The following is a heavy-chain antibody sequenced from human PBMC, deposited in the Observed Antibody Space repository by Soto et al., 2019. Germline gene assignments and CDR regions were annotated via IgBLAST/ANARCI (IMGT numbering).Heavy chain of an antibody. V-gene: IGHV3-23*01. CDR2: ISGSGGST. CDR3: ARVVVAATVWFDP. CDR1: GFTFSSYA. D-gene: IGHD2-15*01. J-gene: IGHJ5*02. Sequence: EVQLLESGGGLVQPGGSLRLSCAASGFTFSSYAMSWVRQAPGKGLEWVSAISGSGGSTYYADSVKGRFTISGDNSKNTLYLQMNSLRAEDTAVYYCARVVVAATVWFDPWGQGTLVTVSS.